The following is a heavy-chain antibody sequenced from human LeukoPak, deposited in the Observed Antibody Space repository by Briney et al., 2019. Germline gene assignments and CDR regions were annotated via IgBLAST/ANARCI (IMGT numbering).Heavy chain of an antibody. Sequence: GASVKVSCKASGGTFSSYAISWVRQAPGQGLEWMGGIIPIFGTANYAQKFQGRVTITADKSTSTAYMELSSLRSEDTAVYYCAREGVVYSNYVGEILSYYFDYWGQGTLVTVSS. J-gene: IGHJ4*02. CDR1: GGTFSSYA. CDR3: AREGVVYSNYVGEILSYYFDY. V-gene: IGHV1-69*06. D-gene: IGHD4-11*01. CDR2: IIPIFGTA.